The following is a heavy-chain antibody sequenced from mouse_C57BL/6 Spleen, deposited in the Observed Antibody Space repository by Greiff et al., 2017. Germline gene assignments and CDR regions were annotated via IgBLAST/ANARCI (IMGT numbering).Heavy chain of an antibody. Sequence: EVKLMESGPGLVKPSQSLSLTCSVTGYSITSGYYWNWIRQFPGNKLEWMGYISYDGSNNYNPSLKNRISITRDTSKNQFFLKLNSVTTEDTATYYCARVLMVTPSFDYWGQGTTLTVSS. CDR1: GYSITSGYY. D-gene: IGHD2-3*01. CDR2: ISYDGSN. J-gene: IGHJ2*01. CDR3: ARVLMVTPSFDY. V-gene: IGHV3-6*01.